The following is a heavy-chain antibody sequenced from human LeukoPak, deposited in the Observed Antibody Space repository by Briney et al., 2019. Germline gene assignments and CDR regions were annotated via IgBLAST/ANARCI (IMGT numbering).Heavy chain of an antibody. CDR1: GFTFSNYA. CDR2: ISSDGSYK. D-gene: IGHD6-19*01. J-gene: IGHJ4*02. Sequence: GGSLRLSCAASGFTFSNYAMHWVRQTPGKGLEWVAVISSDGSYKYYADSVKGRFTISRDNSKNTLYLQMNSLRTEDTAVYYCARDAGIAVSWGVWGHYDYWGQGTLVTVSS. CDR3: ARDAGIAVSWGVWGHYDY. V-gene: IGHV3-30*04.